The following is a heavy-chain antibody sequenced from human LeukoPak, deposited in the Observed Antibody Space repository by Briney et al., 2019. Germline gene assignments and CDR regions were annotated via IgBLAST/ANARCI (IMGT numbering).Heavy chain of an antibody. V-gene: IGHV1-2*06. CDR3: ARGAAVGQTRDY. CDR1: GYTFTGYY. CDR2: MNPDSGDT. J-gene: IGHJ4*02. Sequence: ASVKVSCKAPGYTFTGYYTHWVRQAPGQGLEWMGRMNPDSGDTNYAQKFTGRVAMTRDTSISTAYMELSSLRSDDTAVYYCARGAAVGQTRDYWGQGTLVTVSS. D-gene: IGHD6-13*01.